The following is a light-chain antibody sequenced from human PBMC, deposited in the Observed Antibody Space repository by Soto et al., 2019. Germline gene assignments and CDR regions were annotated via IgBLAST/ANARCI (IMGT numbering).Light chain of an antibody. Sequence: QSVLTQPASVSGSPGQSITISCTGSSSDVGDYNYVSWYQQHPDRAPQLMIYEVNNRPSGVSNRFSGSKSGNTASLTISGLQAEDEADYYCSSYTSSSTLVFGAGTKVTVL. V-gene: IGLV2-14*01. J-gene: IGLJ1*01. CDR3: SSYTSSSTLV. CDR1: SSDVGDYNY. CDR2: EVN.